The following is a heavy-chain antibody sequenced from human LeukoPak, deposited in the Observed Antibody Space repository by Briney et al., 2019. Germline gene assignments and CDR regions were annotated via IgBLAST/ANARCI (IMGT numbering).Heavy chain of an antibody. CDR1: GFTFSSYA. CDR2: IYSGDIT. D-gene: IGHD4-17*01. CDR3: ARGATTTVTTDY. J-gene: IGHJ4*02. V-gene: IGHV3-66*01. Sequence: GGPLRLSCAASGFTFSSYAMGWVRQAPGKGLEWVSVIYSGDITYYADSVKGRFTISRDNSKNTLYLQMNSLRAEDTAVYYCARGATTTVTTDYWGQGTLVTVSS.